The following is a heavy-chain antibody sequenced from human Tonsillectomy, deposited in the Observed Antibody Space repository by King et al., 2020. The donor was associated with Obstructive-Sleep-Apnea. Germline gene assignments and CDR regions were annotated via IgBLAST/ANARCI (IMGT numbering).Heavy chain of an antibody. CDR1: GFTFSSYA. J-gene: IGHJ4*02. Sequence: VQLVESGGGVVQPGRSLRLSCAASGFTFSSYAMHWVRQAPGKGLEWVAVISYDGSNKYYADSVKGRFTISRDNSKNTLYLQMNSLRAEDTAVYYCASTAAGPSPLDYWGQGTLVTVSS. V-gene: IGHV3-30*04. D-gene: IGHD6-13*01. CDR2: ISYDGSNK. CDR3: ASTAAGPSPLDY.